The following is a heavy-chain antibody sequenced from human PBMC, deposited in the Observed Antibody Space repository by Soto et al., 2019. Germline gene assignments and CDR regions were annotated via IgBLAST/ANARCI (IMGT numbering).Heavy chain of an antibody. CDR2: IVVGSGNT. D-gene: IGHD4-17*01. CDR1: GFTFTSSA. CDR3: AAFSFAQAVTTESGAFDI. Sequence: ASVKVSCKASGFTFTSSAMQWVRQARGQRLEWIGWIVVGSGNTNYAQKFQERVTITRDMSTSTAYMELSSLRSEDTAVYYCAAFSFAQAVTTESGAFDIWGQGTMVTVSS. V-gene: IGHV1-58*02. J-gene: IGHJ3*02.